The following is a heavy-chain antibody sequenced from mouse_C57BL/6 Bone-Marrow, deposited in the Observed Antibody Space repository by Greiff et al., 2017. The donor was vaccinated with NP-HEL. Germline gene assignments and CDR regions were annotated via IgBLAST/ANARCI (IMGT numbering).Heavy chain of an antibody. Sequence: VQLKESGPGLVKPSQSLSLTCSVTGYSITSGYYWNWIRQFPGNKLEWMGYISYDGSNNYNPSLKNRISITRDTSKNQFFLKLNSVTTEDTATYYCARRGLRRGFAYWGQGTLVTVSA. CDR3: ARRGLRRGFAY. J-gene: IGHJ3*01. V-gene: IGHV3-6*01. D-gene: IGHD2-2*01. CDR1: GYSITSGYY. CDR2: ISYDGSN.